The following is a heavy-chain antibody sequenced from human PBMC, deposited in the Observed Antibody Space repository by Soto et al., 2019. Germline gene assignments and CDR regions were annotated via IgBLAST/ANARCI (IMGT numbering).Heavy chain of an antibody. CDR1: GFTFSNYG. CDR2: ISGSSRNM. D-gene: IGHD5-12*01. J-gene: IGHJ4*02. Sequence: GGSLRLSCAASGFTFSNYGMPSVRQAPGKGLELVSSISGSSRNMYYADSVKGRFTISRDNAKNSLYLQMNSLRAEDTAVYYCARDNGYDAATLDYWGQGTLVTVSS. CDR3: ARDNGYDAATLDY. V-gene: IGHV3-21*01.